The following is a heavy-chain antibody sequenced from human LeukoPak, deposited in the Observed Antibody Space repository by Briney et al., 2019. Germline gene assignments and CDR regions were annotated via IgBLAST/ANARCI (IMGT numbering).Heavy chain of an antibody. Sequence: ASVKVSCKASAYTFTSYTISWVRQAPGQGLWWMGWISPYNGNTDFAQKLQGRVTMTTDTSTNTAYMELRSLRSDDTAVYYCARADTNGCEIDYWGQGTLVTVSS. CDR2: ISPYNGNT. J-gene: IGHJ4*02. CDR1: AYTFTSYT. CDR3: ARADTNGCEIDY. D-gene: IGHD6-19*01. V-gene: IGHV1-18*01.